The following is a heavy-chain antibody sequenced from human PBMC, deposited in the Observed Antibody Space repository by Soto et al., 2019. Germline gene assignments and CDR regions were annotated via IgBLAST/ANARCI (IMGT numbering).Heavy chain of an antibody. V-gene: IGHV3-23*01. CDR3: AKSIAARPTQTAADY. CDR2: ISGSGGST. J-gene: IGHJ4*02. Sequence: PGGSLRLSCAASGFTFSSYAMSWVRQAPGKGLEWVSAISGSGGSTYYADSVKGRFTISRDNPKNTLYLQMNSLRAEDTAVYYCAKSIAARPTQTAADYWGQGTLVTVSS. CDR1: GFTFSSYA. D-gene: IGHD6-6*01.